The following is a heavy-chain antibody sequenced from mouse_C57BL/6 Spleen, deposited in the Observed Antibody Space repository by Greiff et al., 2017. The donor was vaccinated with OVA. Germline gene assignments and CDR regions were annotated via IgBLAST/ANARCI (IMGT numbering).Heavy chain of an antibody. CDR2: INPNNGGT. J-gene: IGHJ4*01. Sequence: EVQLQQSGPELVKPGASVKISCKASGYTFTDYYMNWVKQSHGKSLEWIGDINPNNGGTSYNQKFKGKATLTVDKSSSTAYMELRSLTSEDSAVYYCARNYYGSSFPMDYWGQGTSVTVSS. CDR1: GYTFTDYY. D-gene: IGHD1-1*01. CDR3: ARNYYGSSFPMDY. V-gene: IGHV1-26*01.